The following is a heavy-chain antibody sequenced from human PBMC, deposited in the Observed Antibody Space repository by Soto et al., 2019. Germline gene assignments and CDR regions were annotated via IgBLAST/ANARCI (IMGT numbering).Heavy chain of an antibody. Sequence: PSETLSLTCAVYGGSFSGYYWSWIRQPPGKGLEWIGEINHSGSTNYNPSLKSRVTISVVTSKNQFSLKLSSVTAADTAVYYCARSSSWPTYYFDYWGQGTLVTVSS. V-gene: IGHV4-34*01. CDR2: INHSGST. CDR3: ARSSSWPTYYFDY. CDR1: GGSFSGYY. J-gene: IGHJ4*02. D-gene: IGHD6-13*01.